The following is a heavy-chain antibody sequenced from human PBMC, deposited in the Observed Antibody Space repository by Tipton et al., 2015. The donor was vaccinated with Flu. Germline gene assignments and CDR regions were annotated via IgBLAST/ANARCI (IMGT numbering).Heavy chain of an antibody. V-gene: IGHV1-18*01. CDR2: INAYNGNA. CDR1: GYTFTNFG. CDR3: ARRMVDSSGSVSDS. J-gene: IGHJ4*02. D-gene: IGHD3-22*01. Sequence: QVQLVQSGAEVKKPGTSVKVSCRASGYTFTNFGISWVRQAPGQGLEWMGWINAYNGNADYGQKVKGRVTMTTDTSTSTAYMELRSLRFDDTAVYYCARRMVDSSGSVSDSRGQGAPVTVSS.